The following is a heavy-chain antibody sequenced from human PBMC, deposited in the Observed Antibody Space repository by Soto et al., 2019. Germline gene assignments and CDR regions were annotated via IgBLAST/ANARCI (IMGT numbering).Heavy chain of an antibody. Sequence: ASVKVSCQTSGYTFTSYDINWVRQAPGQGLEWMGWMNPNSGNTDSAQKFQGRVTLTRNTSINTAYMELSSLRTEYTAVYYCSRVRFCVSSIGYRRHCYYYG. J-gene: IGHJ6*01. CDR1: GYTFTSYD. CDR3: SRVRFCVSSIGYRRHCYYYG. V-gene: IGHV1-8*01. CDR2: MNPNSGNT. D-gene: IGHD6-13*01.